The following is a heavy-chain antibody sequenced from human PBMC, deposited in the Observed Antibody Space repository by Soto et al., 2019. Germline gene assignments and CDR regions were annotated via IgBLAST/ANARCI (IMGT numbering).Heavy chain of an antibody. CDR1: GFTFSSYG. CDR3: GSGSRMIGYYYCGGMDV. D-gene: IGHD3-16*01. J-gene: IGHJ6*01. CDR2: IWYDGSKK. V-gene: IGHV3-33*01. Sequence: QVQLVESGGGVVQPGRSLRLSCAASGFTFSSYGMHWVRQAPGKGLEWVAVIWYDGSKKEYADSVKGRFTIARDDSNNTQYLRKNSLRAGDTAVYYCGSGSRMIGYYYCGGMDVWGQGTTVTGSS.